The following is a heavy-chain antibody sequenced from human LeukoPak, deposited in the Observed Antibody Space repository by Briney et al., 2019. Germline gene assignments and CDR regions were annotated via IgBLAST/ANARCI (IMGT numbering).Heavy chain of an antibody. V-gene: IGHV3-21*01. D-gene: IGHD6-19*01. Sequence: GSLRLSCAASGFTFSSYAMSWVRQAPGKGLEWVSSISGSGSYIYYADSVKGRFTISRDNAKNSVYLQMNSLRAEDTAVYYCARQDGYSSGWYVDYWGQGTLVTVSS. CDR2: ISGSGSYI. J-gene: IGHJ4*02. CDR3: ARQDGYSSGWYVDY. CDR1: GFTFSSYA.